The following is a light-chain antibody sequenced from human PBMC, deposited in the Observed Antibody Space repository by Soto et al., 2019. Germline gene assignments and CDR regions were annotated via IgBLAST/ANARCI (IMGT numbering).Light chain of an antibody. Sequence: EIVLTQSPGTPSLSPGERATLSCRTGQSVSSSYLAWYQQKPGPAPRLLIYGASSRATGIPDRFSGSGSGTDFTLTISRLEPEDFAVYYCQQDGSSRAITFGQGTRLEI. CDR2: GAS. J-gene: IGKJ5*01. CDR3: QQDGSSRAIT. V-gene: IGKV3-20*01. CDR1: QSVSSSY.